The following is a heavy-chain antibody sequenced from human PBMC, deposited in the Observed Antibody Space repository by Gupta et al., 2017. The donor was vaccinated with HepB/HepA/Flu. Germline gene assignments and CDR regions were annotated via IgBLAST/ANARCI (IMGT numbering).Heavy chain of an antibody. J-gene: IGHJ4*02. CDR2: IYYSGST. D-gene: IGHD1-20*01. Sequence: QLQLQESGPGLVKPSETLSLTCTVSGGSISSSSYYWGWIRQPPGKGLEWIGSIYYSGSTYYNPSLKSRVTISVDTAKNQFSLKPSSVTAADTAVYYCAGYDWNEPGGFDYWGQGTLVTVSS. CDR1: GGSISSSSYY. CDR3: AGYDWNEPGGFDY. V-gene: IGHV4-39*01.